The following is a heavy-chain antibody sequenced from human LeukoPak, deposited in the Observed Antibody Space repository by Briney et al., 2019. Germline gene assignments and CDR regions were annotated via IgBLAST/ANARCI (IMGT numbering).Heavy chain of an antibody. CDR1: GGSISSYY. V-gene: IGHV4-4*08. CDR2: IYTSGST. Sequence: PSETLSLTCTVSGGSISSYYWSWIRQPPGKGLEWIGYIYTSGSTNYNPSLKSRVTISVDTSKNQFSLKLSSVTAADTAVCYCARGKPVLLWFGERRSPFDYWGQGTLVTVSS. J-gene: IGHJ4*02. D-gene: IGHD3-10*01. CDR3: ARGKPVLLWFGERRSPFDY.